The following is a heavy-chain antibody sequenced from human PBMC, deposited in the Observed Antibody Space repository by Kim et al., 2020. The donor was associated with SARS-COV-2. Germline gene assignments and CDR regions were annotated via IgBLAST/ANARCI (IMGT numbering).Heavy chain of an antibody. CDR3: ARGLDRLGYSGSYELGY. V-gene: IGHV3-53*04. Sequence: GGSLRLSCAASGFTVSSNYMSWVRQAPGKGLEWVSVIYSGGSTYYADSVKGRFTISRHNSKNTLYLQMNSLRAEDTAVYYCARGLDRLGYSGSYELGYWGQGTLVTVSS. J-gene: IGHJ4*02. D-gene: IGHD1-26*01. CDR2: IYSGGST. CDR1: GFTVSSNY.